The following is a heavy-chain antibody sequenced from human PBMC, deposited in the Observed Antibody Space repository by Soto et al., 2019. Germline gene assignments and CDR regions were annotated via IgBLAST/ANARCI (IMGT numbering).Heavy chain of an antibody. CDR2: ISGSGGTI. D-gene: IGHD6-19*01. Sequence: EVQLVESGGGMVQPGGSLRVSCAASGFTLSSYSMHWVRQAPGKGLEWVSYISGSGGTIYYADSGKGRFTISRDNAKNSLSVQMNSLRDEDTAVYFCARETGLRSSGWSYYFDFWGQGTRVNVSS. J-gene: IGHJ4*02. CDR1: GFTLSSYS. V-gene: IGHV3-48*02. CDR3: ARETGLRSSGWSYYFDF.